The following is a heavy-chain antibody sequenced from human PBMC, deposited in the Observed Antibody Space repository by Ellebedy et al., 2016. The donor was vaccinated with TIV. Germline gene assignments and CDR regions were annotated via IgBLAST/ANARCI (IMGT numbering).Heavy chain of an antibody. V-gene: IGHV4-59*12. CDR3: ARVGATWDYYYYYYMDV. Sequence: SETLSLXXTVSGGSISSYYWSWIRQPPGKGLEWIGYIYYSGSTNYNPSLKSRVTISVDTSKNQFSLKLSSVTAADTAVYYCARVGATWDYYYYYYMDVWGKGTTVTVSS. CDR1: GGSISSYY. D-gene: IGHD1-26*01. CDR2: IYYSGST. J-gene: IGHJ6*03.